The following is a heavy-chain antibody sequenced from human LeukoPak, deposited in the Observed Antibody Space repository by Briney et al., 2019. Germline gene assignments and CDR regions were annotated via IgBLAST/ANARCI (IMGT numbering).Heavy chain of an antibody. J-gene: IGHJ3*02. CDR3: ARRFSDYDAFDI. Sequence: ASVKVSCKASGYTFTGYYMHWVRQAPGQGLEWMGWINPNSGGTNYAQKFQGRVTMTRDTSISTAYMELSRLRSDDTAVYYCARRFSDYDAFDIWGQGTMVTVSS. CDR1: GYTFTGYY. CDR2: INPNSGGT. V-gene: IGHV1-2*02. D-gene: IGHD5-12*01.